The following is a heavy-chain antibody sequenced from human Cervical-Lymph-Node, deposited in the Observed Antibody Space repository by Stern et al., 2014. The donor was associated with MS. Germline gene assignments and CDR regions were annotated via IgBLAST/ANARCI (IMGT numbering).Heavy chain of an antibody. V-gene: IGHV4-61*02. CDR2: IHDSGST. CDR1: GGSISSSGYY. J-gene: IGHJ5*02. CDR3: ATTRWDLFTWNWFDP. D-gene: IGHD1-26*01. Sequence: QVQLVESGPGLVKPSQTLSLTCTVSGGSISSSGYYWSWIRQPADKGLEWIGRIHDSGSTYYNPSLKSRVTISMDPATTQFSLKRPSVAAADTAVYYCATTRWDLFTWNWFDPWGQGTLVTVSS.